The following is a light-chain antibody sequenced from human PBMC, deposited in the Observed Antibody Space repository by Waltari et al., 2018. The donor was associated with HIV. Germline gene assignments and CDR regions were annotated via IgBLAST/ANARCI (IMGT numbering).Light chain of an antibody. CDR1: SSDVGGYNY. CDR2: DVS. CDR3: SSYRSSSTPRV. J-gene: IGLJ1*01. V-gene: IGLV2-14*01. Sequence: QSALTQPASVSGSPGQSVTISCTGTSSDVGGYNYVSWYQQHPGKAPKLMIYDVSNRPSGVSNRCSGSKSGNTASLTISGLQAEDEADYYCSSYRSSSTPRVFGTGTKVTVL.